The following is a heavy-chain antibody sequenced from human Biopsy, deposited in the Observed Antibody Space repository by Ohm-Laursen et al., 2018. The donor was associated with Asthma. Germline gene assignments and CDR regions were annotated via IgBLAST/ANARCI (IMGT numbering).Heavy chain of an antibody. Sequence: SLRLSCAASGFTVSTNGMSWVRQPPGQGLEWVSVIYSGGGTYYADSAQGRVTISRDNSKNTLSLQMNSLRAEDTAVYYCARAYGGSFFSGSFDIWGQGTMVTVSS. CDR3: ARAYGGSFFSGSFDI. V-gene: IGHV3-53*01. D-gene: IGHD4-23*01. J-gene: IGHJ3*02. CDR2: IYSGGGT. CDR1: GFTVSTNG.